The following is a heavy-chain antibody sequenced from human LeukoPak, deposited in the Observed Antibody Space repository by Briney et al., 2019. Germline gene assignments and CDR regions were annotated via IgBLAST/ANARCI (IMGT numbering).Heavy chain of an antibody. Sequence: SETLSLTCNVSGYSISSGSYWGWIRQPPGKGLEWIGSIYHSGSTYYNPSLKSRVTISVDTSKNQFSLKLSSVAAADTAVYYCARASGYVFDYWGQGTLVTVSS. D-gene: IGHD5-12*01. V-gene: IGHV4-38-2*02. CDR3: ARASGYVFDY. CDR1: GYSISSGSY. J-gene: IGHJ4*02. CDR2: IYHSGST.